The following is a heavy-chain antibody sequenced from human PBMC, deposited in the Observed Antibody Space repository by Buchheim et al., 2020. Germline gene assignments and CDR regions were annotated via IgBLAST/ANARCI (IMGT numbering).Heavy chain of an antibody. CDR2: ISSSGSTI. Sequence: VQLVESGGGLVKPGGSLRLSCAASGFTFSVYYMSWIRKAPGKGLEWVSYISSSGSTIYYAVSVKGRFTISRDNAKNSLYLQMNSLRAENTAVYYCARDLLLWFRELPRRDNWFDPWGQGTL. J-gene: IGHJ5*02. CDR3: ARDLLLWFRELPRRDNWFDP. D-gene: IGHD3-10*01. CDR1: GFTFSVYY. V-gene: IGHV3-11*01.